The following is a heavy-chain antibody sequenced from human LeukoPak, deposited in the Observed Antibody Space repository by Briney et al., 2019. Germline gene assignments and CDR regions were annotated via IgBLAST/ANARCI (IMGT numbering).Heavy chain of an antibody. Sequence: GASVKVSCKASGGTFSSYAISWVRQAPGQGLEWMGGIIPIFGSANYAQKFQGRVTITTDESTSTAYMELSSLRSEDTAVYYCARGQIAVAGGSVYFQHWGQGTLVTASS. D-gene: IGHD6-19*01. J-gene: IGHJ1*01. CDR2: IIPIFGSA. V-gene: IGHV1-69*05. CDR3: ARGQIAVAGGSVYFQH. CDR1: GGTFSSYA.